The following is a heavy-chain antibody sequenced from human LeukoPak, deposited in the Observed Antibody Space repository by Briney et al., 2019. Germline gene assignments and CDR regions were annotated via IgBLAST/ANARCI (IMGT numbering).Heavy chain of an antibody. CDR1: GYSFTSYW. J-gene: IGHJ3*02. V-gene: IGHV5-51*01. CDR2: IYPGDSDT. D-gene: IGHD2-2*01. Sequence: GESLKISCKGSGYSFTSYWIGWVRQMPGKGLEWMGIIYPGDSDTRYSLSFQGQVTISADKSISTAYLQWSSLKASDTAMYYCARPYCSSTSCYFYDAFDIWGQGTMVTVSS. CDR3: ARPYCSSTSCYFYDAFDI.